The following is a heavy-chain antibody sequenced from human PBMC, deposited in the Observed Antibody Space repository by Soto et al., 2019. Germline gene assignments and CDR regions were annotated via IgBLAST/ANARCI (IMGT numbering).Heavy chain of an antibody. CDR3: ARLSGTIAAAGTLRPKLKNWFDP. Sequence: GASVKVSCKASGYTFTSYYMHWVRQAPGQGLEWMGIINPSGGSTSYAQKFQGRVTMTRDTSTSTVYMELSSLRSEDTAVYYCARLSGTIAAAGTLRPKLKNWFDPWGQGTLVTVSS. J-gene: IGHJ5*02. D-gene: IGHD6-13*01. CDR2: INPSGGST. V-gene: IGHV1-46*01. CDR1: GYTFTSYY.